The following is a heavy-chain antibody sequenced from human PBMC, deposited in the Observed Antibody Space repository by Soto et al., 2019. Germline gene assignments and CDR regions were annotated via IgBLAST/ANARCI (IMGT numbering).Heavy chain of an antibody. CDR1: GGSISSGDYY. D-gene: IGHD3-3*01. CDR3: ARVQGITIFGVVIPTVFDH. V-gene: IGHV4-30-4*01. J-gene: IGHJ4*02. CDR2: IYYSGST. Sequence: QVQLQESGPGLVKPSQTLSLTCTVSGGSISSGDYYWSWIRQPPGKGLEWIGYIYYSGSTYYNPSLKSRVTISVDTSKNQFSLKLSSVTAADTAVYYCARVQGITIFGVVIPTVFDHWGQGTLVTVSS.